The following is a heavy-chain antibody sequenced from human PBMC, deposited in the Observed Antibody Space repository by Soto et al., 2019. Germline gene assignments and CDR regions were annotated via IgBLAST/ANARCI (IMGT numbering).Heavy chain of an antibody. J-gene: IGHJ4*02. CDR1: GYTFTSYD. D-gene: IGHD2-15*01. CDR2: MNPNSGNT. V-gene: IGHV1-8*01. CDR3: ARGFSDIVVVVAASDY. Sequence: ASVKVSCKASGYTFTSYDINWVRQATGQGLERMGWMNPNSGNTGYAQKLQGRVNMTRNTSISTAYMEMSSLRSEDTAVYYCARGFSDIVVVVAASDYWGQGTLVT.